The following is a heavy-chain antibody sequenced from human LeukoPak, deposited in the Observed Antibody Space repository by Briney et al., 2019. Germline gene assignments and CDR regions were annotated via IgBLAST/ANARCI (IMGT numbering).Heavy chain of an antibody. J-gene: IGHJ4*02. V-gene: IGHV3-30-3*01. Sequence: GGSLRLSCAASGFTFSSYAMHWVRQAPGKGLEWVAVISYDGSNKYYADSVKGRFTISRDNSKNTLYLQMNSLRAEDTAVYYCARGGTGSVVLMVYATPALDYWGQGTLVTVSS. CDR2: ISYDGSNK. CDR3: ARGGTGSVVLMVYATPALDY. D-gene: IGHD2-8*01. CDR1: GFTFSSYA.